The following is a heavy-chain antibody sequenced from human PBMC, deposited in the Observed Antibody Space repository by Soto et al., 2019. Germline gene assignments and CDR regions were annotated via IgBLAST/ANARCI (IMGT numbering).Heavy chain of an antibody. CDR3: ARGDYYESSGYYEDYYYYGMDV. J-gene: IGHJ6*02. D-gene: IGHD3-22*01. CDR2: INPSGGST. V-gene: IGHV1-46*03. Sequence: ASVKVSRKASGYTFTSYYLHWVQQAPGQGLEWMGIINPSGGSTSYAQKFQGRVTMTRDTSTSTVYMEVSSLRSEDTAVYYCARGDYYESSGYYEDYYYYGMDVWGQGTTVTVSS. CDR1: GYTFTSYY.